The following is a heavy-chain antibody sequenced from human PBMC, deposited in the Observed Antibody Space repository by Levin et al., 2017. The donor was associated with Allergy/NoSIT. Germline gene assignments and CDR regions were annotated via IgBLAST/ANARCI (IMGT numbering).Heavy chain of an antibody. CDR1: GLSFSDYH. D-gene: IGHD2-15*01. CDR2: ISSGSSYI. Sequence: SCVGSGLSFSDYHMNWVRQAPGKGLEWVASISSGSSYIFYADSMKGRFTISRDNDKNSLFLQMHGLTVDDAGVYFCASPREFCVSTTACYIALDLWGQGTTVTVSS. CDR3: ASPREFCVSTTACYIALDL. J-gene: IGHJ3*01. V-gene: IGHV3-21*06.